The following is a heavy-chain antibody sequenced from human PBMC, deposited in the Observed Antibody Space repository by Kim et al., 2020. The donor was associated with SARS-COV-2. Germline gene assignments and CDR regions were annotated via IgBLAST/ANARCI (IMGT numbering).Heavy chain of an antibody. J-gene: IGHJ3*02. CDR3: ARAPRTTVTTGAFDI. Sequence: DSVKGRFTISRDIPKNSLYLQMNSLRAEDTAVYYCARAPRTTVTTGAFDIWGQGTMVTVSS. V-gene: IGHV3-21*01. D-gene: IGHD4-17*01.